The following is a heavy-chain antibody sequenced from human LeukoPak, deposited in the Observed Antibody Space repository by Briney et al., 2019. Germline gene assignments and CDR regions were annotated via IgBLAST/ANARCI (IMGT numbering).Heavy chain of an antibody. V-gene: IGHV1-24*01. CDR2: FDPEDGET. CDR3: ATAVGRAWYMDV. D-gene: IGHD2-15*01. CDR1: GGTFSSYA. J-gene: IGHJ6*03. Sequence: GSSVKVSCKASGGTFSSYAISWVRQAPGKGLEWMGGFDPEDGETIYAQKFQGRVTMTEDTSTDTAYMELSSLRSEDTAVYYCATAVGRAWYMDVWGKGTTVTVSS.